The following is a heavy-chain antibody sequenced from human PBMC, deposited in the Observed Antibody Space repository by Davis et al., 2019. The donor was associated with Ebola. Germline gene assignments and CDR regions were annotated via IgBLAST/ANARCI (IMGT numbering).Heavy chain of an antibody. CDR2: FDPEDGET. J-gene: IGHJ4*02. D-gene: IGHD2-21*02. Sequence: ASVKVSCKVSGYTLTELSMHCVRQAPGKGLEWMGGFDPEDGETIYAQKFQGRVTMTEDTSTDTAYMELSSLRSEDTAVYYCTRGYSPKCRTGDCVNDFWGQGTLVTVSS. V-gene: IGHV1-24*01. CDR3: TRGYSPKCRTGDCVNDF. CDR1: GYTLTELS.